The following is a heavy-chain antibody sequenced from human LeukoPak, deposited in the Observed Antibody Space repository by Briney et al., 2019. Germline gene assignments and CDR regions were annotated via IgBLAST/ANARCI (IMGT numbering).Heavy chain of an antibody. CDR3: ARRYSNGWYFDY. CDR2: IFYSGSS. Sequence: SETLSLTCAVYGGSFSGYYWSWIRQPPGKGLEWMGYIFYSGSSDSNPSLKSRVTISVDTSKNQFSLKLTSVTAADTAVYYCARRYSNGWYFDYWGQGTLVTVSS. J-gene: IGHJ4*02. D-gene: IGHD6-19*01. V-gene: IGHV4-59*08. CDR1: GGSFSGYY.